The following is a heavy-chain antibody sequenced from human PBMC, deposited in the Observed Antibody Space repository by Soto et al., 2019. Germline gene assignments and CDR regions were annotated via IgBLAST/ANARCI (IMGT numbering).Heavy chain of an antibody. CDR3: ARAPGTYYYDSSGYRDSDAFDI. CDR2: IYYSGST. V-gene: IGHV4-59*08. D-gene: IGHD3-22*01. J-gene: IGHJ3*02. CDR1: GGSISSYY. Sequence: SETLSLTCTVSGGSISSYYWSWIRQPPGKGLEWIGYIYYSGSTNYNPSLKSRVTISVDTSKNQFSLKLSSVTAADTAVHYCARAPGTYYYDSSGYRDSDAFDIWGQGTMVTVSS.